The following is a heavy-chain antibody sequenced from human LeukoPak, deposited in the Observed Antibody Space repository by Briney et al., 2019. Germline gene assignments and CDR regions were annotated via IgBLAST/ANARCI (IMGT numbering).Heavy chain of an antibody. CDR3: AWYGVTHGLDV. D-gene: IGHD4-11*01. V-gene: IGHV3-7*01. CDR2: INQDGSDK. CDR1: GFSLSNYW. Sequence: GGSLRLSCAAPGFSLSNYWMSWVRQAPGKGLEWVANINQDGSDKYYVDSVMGRFTIPKDNAKNSVYLQMNSPTPEDTAIYYCAWYGVTHGLDVWGQGTTVTVSS. J-gene: IGHJ6*02.